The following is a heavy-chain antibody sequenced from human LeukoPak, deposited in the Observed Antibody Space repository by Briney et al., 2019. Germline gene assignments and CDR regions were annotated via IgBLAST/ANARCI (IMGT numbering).Heavy chain of an antibody. D-gene: IGHD6-13*01. Sequence: GGSLRLSCAASGFTFSIHGMNWVRQAPGKGLEWVSSISSSSSYIYYADSVKGRFTISRDNAKNSLYLQMNSLRAEDTAVYYCARETNSSSWYWGLYYYYGMDVWGQGTTVTVSS. CDR1: GFTFSIHG. V-gene: IGHV3-21*01. CDR3: ARETNSSSWYWGLYYYYGMDV. CDR2: ISSSSSYI. J-gene: IGHJ6*02.